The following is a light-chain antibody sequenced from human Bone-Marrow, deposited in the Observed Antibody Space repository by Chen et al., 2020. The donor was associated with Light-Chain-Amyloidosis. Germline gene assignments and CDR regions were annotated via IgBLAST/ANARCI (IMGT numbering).Light chain of an antibody. V-gene: IGLV3-25*03. J-gene: IGLJ2*01. CDR2: RDT. CDR1: DLPTKY. CDR3: QSADSSGTYEVI. Sequence: SYELTQPPSVSVSPGRTARITCSGDDLPTKYAYWYQQKPGQAPVLVIHRDTERPSGISERFSGASSGTTATLTISGVQAEDEADYHCQSADSSGTYEVIFGGGTKLTGL.